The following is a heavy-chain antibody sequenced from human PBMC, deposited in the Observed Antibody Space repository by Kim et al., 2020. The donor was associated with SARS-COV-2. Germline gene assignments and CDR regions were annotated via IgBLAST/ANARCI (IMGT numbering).Heavy chain of an antibody. CDR2: ISYDGSNK. V-gene: IGHV3-30-3*01. Sequence: GGSLRLSCAASGFTFSSYAMHWVRQAPGKGLEWVAVISYDGSNKYYADSVKGRFTISRDNSKNTLYLQMNSLRAEDTAVYYCARDICGGDCYSFRGVDYWGQGTLVTVSS. D-gene: IGHD2-21*02. J-gene: IGHJ4*02. CDR3: ARDICGGDCYSFRGVDY. CDR1: GFTFSSYA.